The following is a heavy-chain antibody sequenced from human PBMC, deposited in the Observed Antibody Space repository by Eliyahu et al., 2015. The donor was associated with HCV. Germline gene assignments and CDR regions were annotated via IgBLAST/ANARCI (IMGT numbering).Heavy chain of an antibody. CDR2: IYPGDSDT. Sequence: EVQLVQSGAEVKKPGESLKISCKGSGYXFTSYWIXWVRQMPGKGLEWMGIIYPGDSDTRYSPSFQGQVTISADKSISTAYLQWSSLKASDTAMYYCASQSPGHCSGGSCYSRAFDIWGQGTMVTVSS. D-gene: IGHD2-15*01. V-gene: IGHV5-51*01. CDR3: ASQSPGHCSGGSCYSRAFDI. J-gene: IGHJ3*02. CDR1: GYXFTSYW.